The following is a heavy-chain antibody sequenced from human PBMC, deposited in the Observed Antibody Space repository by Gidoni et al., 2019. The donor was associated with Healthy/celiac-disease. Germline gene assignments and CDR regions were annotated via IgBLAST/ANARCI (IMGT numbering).Heavy chain of an antibody. D-gene: IGHD2-8*01. Sequence: QLQLQESGPGLVKPSETLSLTCTVSGGSISSSSYYWGWLRQPPGKGREWIGSIYYSGSTYYNPSLKSRVTISVETSKNQFSLKLSYVTAADTAVYYCARNDIVLMVYAFWGQGTLVTVSS. V-gene: IGHV4-39*01. CDR1: GGSISSSSYY. CDR2: IYYSGST. CDR3: ARNDIVLMVYAF. J-gene: IGHJ4*02.